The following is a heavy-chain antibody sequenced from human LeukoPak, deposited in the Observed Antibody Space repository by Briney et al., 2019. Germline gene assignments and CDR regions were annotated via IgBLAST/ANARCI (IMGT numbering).Heavy chain of an antibody. D-gene: IGHD6-13*01. V-gene: IGHV4-59*01. Sequence: PSETLSLTCTVSGGSISSYYWSWIRQPPGKGLEWIGYIYYSGSTNYNPSLKSRVTISVDTSKNQFSLKLSSVTAADTAVYYCARGGSSSWKDYYYYGVDVRGQGTTVTVSS. CDR3: ARGGSSSWKDYYYYGVDV. CDR2: IYYSGST. J-gene: IGHJ6*02. CDR1: GGSISSYY.